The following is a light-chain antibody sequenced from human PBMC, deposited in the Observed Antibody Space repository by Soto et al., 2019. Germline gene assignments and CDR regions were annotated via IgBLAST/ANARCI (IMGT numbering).Light chain of an antibody. CDR1: SSNIGAGYE. V-gene: IGLV1-40*01. CDR3: QSYDSSLSARYV. CDR2: SDS. J-gene: IGLJ1*01. Sequence: QPVLTQPPSVSGAPGQRVTISCTGSSSNIGAGYEVHWYQQLPGAAPKLLIYSDSNRPSGVPDRFSGSKSGTSASLAITGLQAEDEADYYCQSYDSSLSARYVFGTGTKLTVL.